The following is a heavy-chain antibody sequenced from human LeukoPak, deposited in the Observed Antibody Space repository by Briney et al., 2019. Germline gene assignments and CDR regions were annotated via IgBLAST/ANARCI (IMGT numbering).Heavy chain of an antibody. CDR1: GFTFSNSG. V-gene: IGHV3-48*04. CDR2: ISSGGTI. J-gene: IGHJ4*02. Sequence: GGSLRLSCAASGFTFSNSGMNWVRQAPGKGLEWLSYISSGGTICYADSVEGRFTISRDNAKNSLYLQMNSLRVEDTAVYYCAKDLNTRDDYWGQGTLVTVSS. CDR3: AKDLNTRDDY.